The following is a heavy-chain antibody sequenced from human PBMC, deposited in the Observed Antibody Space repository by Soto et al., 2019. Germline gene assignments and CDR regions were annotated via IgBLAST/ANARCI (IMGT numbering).Heavy chain of an antibody. CDR2: ISGDGSST. Sequence: EVQLVDSGGGLVQPGGSLRLSCAASEFTFRSYWMHWVRQSPGKGLVWVSRISGDGSSTNYADSVKGRFTISRDNAKNSLYLQMNSLRAEDTAVYYCARERIVVVTATYYYYYGMDVWGQGPTVTVSS. CDR1: EFTFRSYW. J-gene: IGHJ6*02. V-gene: IGHV3-74*01. D-gene: IGHD2-21*02. CDR3: ARERIVVVTATYYYYYGMDV.